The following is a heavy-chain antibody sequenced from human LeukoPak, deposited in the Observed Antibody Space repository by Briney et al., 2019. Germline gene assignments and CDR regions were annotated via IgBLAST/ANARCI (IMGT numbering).Heavy chain of an antibody. CDR2: IYYSGST. CDR1: GGSISSYY. Sequence: PSETLSLTCTVSGGSISSYYWSWIRQPPGKGLEWTGYIYYSGSTNYNPSLKSRVTISVDTSKNQFSLKLSSVTAADTAVYYCARGRDMVRGVIPHYFDYWGQGTLVTVSS. V-gene: IGHV4-59*01. D-gene: IGHD3-10*01. CDR3: ARGRDMVRGVIPHYFDY. J-gene: IGHJ4*02.